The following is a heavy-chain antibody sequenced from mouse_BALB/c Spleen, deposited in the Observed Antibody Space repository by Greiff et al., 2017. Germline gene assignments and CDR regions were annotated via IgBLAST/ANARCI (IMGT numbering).Heavy chain of an antibody. Sequence: EVKLVESGGGLVQPGGSRKLSCAASGFTFSSFGMHWVRQAPEKGLEWVAYISSGSSTIYYADTVKGRFTISRDNPKNTLFLQMTSLRSEDTAMYYCARYYGNYGVDYWGQGTSVTVSS. D-gene: IGHD2-1*01. CDR3: ARYYGNYGVDY. J-gene: IGHJ4*01. CDR1: GFTFSSFG. V-gene: IGHV5-17*02. CDR2: ISSGSSTI.